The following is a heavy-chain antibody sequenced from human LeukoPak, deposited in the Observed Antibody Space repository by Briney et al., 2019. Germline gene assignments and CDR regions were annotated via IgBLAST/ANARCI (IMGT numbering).Heavy chain of an antibody. V-gene: IGHV3-33*06. CDR3: AKSKSPYPMDYIFDF. Sequence: GGSLRLSCEASGFVLSSYGMHWVRQTPGKGLEWVAVIWHDGSNKHYRDSVKGRFTITRDNSLNILFLQMDSLRADDTAVYYCAKSKSPYPMDYIFDFWGQGTRVTVSS. CDR2: IWHDGSNK. J-gene: IGHJ4*02. CDR1: GFVLSSYG. D-gene: IGHD4-11*01.